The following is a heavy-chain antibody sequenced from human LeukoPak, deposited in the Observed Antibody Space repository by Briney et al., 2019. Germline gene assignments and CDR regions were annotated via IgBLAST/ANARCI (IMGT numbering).Heavy chain of an antibody. J-gene: IGHJ6*03. CDR2: ISYDGSNK. D-gene: IGHD4-17*01. Sequence: GGSLRLSCAASEFTFSSYGMHWVRQAPGKGLEWVAVISYDGSNKYYADSVKGRFTISRDNSKNTLYLQMNSLRAEDTAVYYCAKDRTAYGDYMDVWGKGTTVTVSS. V-gene: IGHV3-30*18. CDR1: EFTFSSYG. CDR3: AKDRTAYGDYMDV.